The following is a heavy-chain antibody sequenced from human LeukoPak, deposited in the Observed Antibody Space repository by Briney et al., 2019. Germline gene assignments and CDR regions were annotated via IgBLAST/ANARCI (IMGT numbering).Heavy chain of an antibody. J-gene: IGHJ4*02. CDR2: ISRSGGGT. V-gene: IGHV3-23*01. D-gene: IGHD3-22*01. CDR1: GFTFSSYA. CDR3: AKDEGSSGCKN. Sequence: GGSLRLSCAASGFTFSSYAMSWVRQAPGKGLEWVSGISRSGGGTYYADSVKGRFTISRDNSKNTLYLQMNSLRAEDTAVYYCAKDEGSSGCKNWGQGTLVTVSS.